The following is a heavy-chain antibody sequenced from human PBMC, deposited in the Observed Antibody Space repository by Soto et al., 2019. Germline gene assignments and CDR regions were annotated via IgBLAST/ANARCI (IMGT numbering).Heavy chain of an antibody. V-gene: IGHV4-59*01. Sequence: KQSQTLSLTCTVSGGSISSDYWSWIRQSPGKGLECIGYISYSGGTHYNPSLKSRVTISLDTSKNQFSLKLSSVTAADTAVYFCARLAHPMTSGWVFQHWGQGTLVTVSS. CDR2: ISYSGGT. CDR3: ARLAHPMTSGWVFQH. J-gene: IGHJ1*01. CDR1: GGSISSDY. D-gene: IGHD6-19*01.